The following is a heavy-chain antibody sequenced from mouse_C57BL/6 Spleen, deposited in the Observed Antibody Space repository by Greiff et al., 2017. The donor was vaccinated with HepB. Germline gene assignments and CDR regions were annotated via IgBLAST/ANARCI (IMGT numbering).Heavy chain of an antibody. CDR3: ARGTAY. J-gene: IGHJ3*01. D-gene: IGHD3-3*01. V-gene: IGHV1-26*01. CDR1: GYTFTDYY. Sequence: EVKLQQSGPELVKPGASVKISCKASGYTFTDYYMNWVKQSHGKSLEWIGDINPNNGGTSYNQKFKGKATLTVDKSSSTAYMELRSLTSEDSAVYYCARGTAYWGQGTLVTVSA. CDR2: INPNNGGT.